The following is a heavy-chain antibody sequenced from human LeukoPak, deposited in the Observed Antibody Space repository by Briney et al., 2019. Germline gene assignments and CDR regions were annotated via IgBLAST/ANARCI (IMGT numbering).Heavy chain of an antibody. D-gene: IGHD2-2*01. CDR1: GFTFSSYG. J-gene: IGHJ5*02. CDR2: IRYDGSNE. Sequence: QPGGSLRLSCAASGFTFSSYGMHWVRQAPGKGLEWVAFIRYDGSNEYYADSVKGRFTISRDNSKNTLYLQMNSLSAEDTAVYYCAKDRGIVVVPAGINHWGQGTLVTVSS. V-gene: IGHV3-30*02. CDR3: AKDRGIVVVPAGINH.